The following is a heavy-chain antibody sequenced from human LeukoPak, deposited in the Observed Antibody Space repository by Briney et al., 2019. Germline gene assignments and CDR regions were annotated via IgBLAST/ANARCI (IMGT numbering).Heavy chain of an antibody. D-gene: IGHD1-26*01. CDR2: VDPEDGET. CDR3: ATVGATSLYYFDY. V-gene: IGHV1-69-2*01. Sequence: ASVKVSCKASGYTFTGYYMHWVQQAPGKGLEWMGRVDPEDGETIYAEKFQGRVTITADTSTDTAYMELSSLRSEDTAVYYCATVGATSLYYFDYWGQGTLVTVSS. CDR1: GYTFTGYY. J-gene: IGHJ4*02.